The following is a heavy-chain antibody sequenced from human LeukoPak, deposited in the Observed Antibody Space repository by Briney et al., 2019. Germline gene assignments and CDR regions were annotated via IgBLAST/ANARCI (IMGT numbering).Heavy chain of an antibody. CDR1: GGTFSSYA. J-gene: IGHJ4*02. V-gene: IGHV1-69*13. Sequence: SVKVSCKASGGTFSSYAISWVRQAPGQGLEWMGGIIPIFGTANYAQKFQGRVTITADESTSTAYMELSSLRSEDTAVYYCARVGIAAAGTLDYWGQGTLVTVSS. CDR3: ARVGIAAAGTLDY. CDR2: IIPIFGTA. D-gene: IGHD6-13*01.